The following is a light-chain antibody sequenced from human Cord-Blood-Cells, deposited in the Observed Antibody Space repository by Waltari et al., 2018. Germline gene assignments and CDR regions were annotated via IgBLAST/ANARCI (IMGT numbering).Light chain of an antibody. CDR2: DVS. CDR1: SSDVGGYNY. CDR3: SSYTSSSTWV. Sequence: QSAPTQPASVSGSPGQSTTIYCTGTSSDVGGYNYVSWYQQHPGKAPKLMIYDVSKRPSGVSNRFSGSKSGNTASLTISGLQAEDEADYYCSSYTSSSTWVFGGGTKLTVL. J-gene: IGLJ3*02. V-gene: IGLV2-14*01.